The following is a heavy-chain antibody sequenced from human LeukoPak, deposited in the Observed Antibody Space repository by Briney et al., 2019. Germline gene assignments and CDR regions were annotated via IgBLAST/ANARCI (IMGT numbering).Heavy chain of an antibody. Sequence: GGSLRLSCTASGFTFSNYGMSWVRQAPGKGLEWVSGISFDSGTTNYADSVKGRCTISRDNAENTLYLQVDSLRVEDTAVYYCARDGFNYGSQNNDGFDIWGQGAMVAVSS. CDR1: GFTFSNYG. V-gene: IGHV3-23*01. D-gene: IGHD4-11*01. J-gene: IGHJ3*02. CDR2: ISFDSGTT. CDR3: ARDGFNYGSQNNDGFDI.